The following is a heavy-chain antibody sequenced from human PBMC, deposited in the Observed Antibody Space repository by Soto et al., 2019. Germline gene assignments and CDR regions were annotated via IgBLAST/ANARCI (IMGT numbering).Heavy chain of an antibody. CDR3: AKATRGGAATLIRDY. D-gene: IGHD6-13*01. Sequence: PGGSLRLSCAAAGLTCSIYAMIWVRQAPGKGLEWVSAISGSGGSTYYADSVKGRFTISRDNSKNTLYLQMNSLRADDTAVYYCAKATRGGAATLIRDYWGQGTLVTVSS. CDR2: ISGSGGST. CDR1: GLTCSIYA. V-gene: IGHV3-23*01. J-gene: IGHJ4*02.